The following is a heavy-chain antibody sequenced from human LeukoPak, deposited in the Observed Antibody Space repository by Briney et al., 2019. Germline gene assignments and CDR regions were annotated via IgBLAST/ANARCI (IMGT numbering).Heavy chain of an antibody. Sequence: SSETLSLTCTVSGGSISSGGYYWNWIRQPPGEGLEWIGYIHQSGSTDYNPSLKSRVTISLDTSKNQLSLKLSSVTAADTAVYYCARSDYYGSGPHAFDIWGQGTVVTVSS. CDR1: GGSISSGGYY. CDR3: ARSDYYGSGPHAFDI. V-gene: IGHV4-61*08. J-gene: IGHJ3*02. CDR2: IHQSGST. D-gene: IGHD3-10*01.